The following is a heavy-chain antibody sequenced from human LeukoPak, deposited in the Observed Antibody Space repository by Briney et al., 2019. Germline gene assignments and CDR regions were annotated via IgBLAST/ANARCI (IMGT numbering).Heavy chain of an antibody. J-gene: IGHJ6*03. CDR3: AKTFYGDYVSAYYMDV. Sequence: PSGGSLRLSCAASGFTFSSYGMHWVRQAPGKGLEWVAVISYDGSNKYYADSVKGRFTISRDNSKNTLYLQMNSLRAEDTAVYYCAKTFYGDYVSAYYMDVWGKGTTVTVSS. CDR1: GFTFSSYG. CDR2: ISYDGSNK. D-gene: IGHD4-17*01. V-gene: IGHV3-30*18.